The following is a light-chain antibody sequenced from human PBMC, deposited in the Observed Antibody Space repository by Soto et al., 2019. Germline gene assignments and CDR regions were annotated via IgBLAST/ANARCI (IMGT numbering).Light chain of an antibody. J-gene: IGKJ5*01. CDR2: ATS. CDR1: QSISTY. V-gene: IGKV1-39*01. Sequence: DIQMTQSPSSLFASVGDRVTVTCRASQSISTYLNWYQQKPGKAPKLLIYATSRLQSGVPTRFSGSGAGTDFSLTISSLQPEDFATYYCQQSYSPPPITFGQGTRLEI. CDR3: QQSYSPPPIT.